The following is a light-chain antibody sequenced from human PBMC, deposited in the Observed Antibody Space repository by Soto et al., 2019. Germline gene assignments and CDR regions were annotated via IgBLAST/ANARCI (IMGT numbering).Light chain of an antibody. CDR2: EVS. V-gene: IGLV2-8*01. CDR1: SSGVGGYNY. CDR3: SSDAGNDKYV. J-gene: IGLJ1*01. Sequence: QSVLTQPPSASGSPGQSVTISCTGTSSGVGGYNYVSWYQHHPGKAPKLMIYEVSKRPSGVPDRFSGSKSGNTASLTVSGLQADDEADYYCSSDAGNDKYVFGSGTKVTVL.